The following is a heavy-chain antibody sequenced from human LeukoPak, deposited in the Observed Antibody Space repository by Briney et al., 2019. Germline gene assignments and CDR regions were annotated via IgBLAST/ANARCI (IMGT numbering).Heavy chain of an antibody. CDR2: IKQDGSEK. CDR3: ARERQNKDFWSGGDY. J-gene: IGHJ4*02. Sequence: GGSLGLSCAASGFSFSTKWMNWVGQAPGKGLEWVANIKQDGSEKYYVDSVKGRFTISRDNAKNSLYLQMNTLRPEDTAVYYCARERQNKDFWSGGDYWGQGTLVTVSS. D-gene: IGHD3-3*01. V-gene: IGHV3-7*01. CDR1: GFSFSTKW.